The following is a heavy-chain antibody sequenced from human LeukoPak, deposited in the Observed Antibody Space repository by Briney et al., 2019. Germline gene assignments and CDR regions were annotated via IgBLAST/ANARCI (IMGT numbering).Heavy chain of an antibody. V-gene: IGHV3-30*04. CDR3: ARAPSMVRGLDLVWGWFLDI. D-gene: IGHD3-10*01. J-gene: IGHJ2*01. CDR1: GFTFSTYS. CDR2: ISYDGSDK. Sequence: GKSLRLSCAASGFTFSTYSMHWVRQGPGKGLECVSVISYDGSDKYYADAVKGRFTISRDSSKNTVFLQMDSLRAEDTAIYYCARAPSMVRGLDLVWGWFLDIWRRGTLVTVSP.